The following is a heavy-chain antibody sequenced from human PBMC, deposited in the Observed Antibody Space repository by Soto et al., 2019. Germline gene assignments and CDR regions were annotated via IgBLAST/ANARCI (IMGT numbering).Heavy chain of an antibody. J-gene: IGHJ6*04. V-gene: IGHV3-23*01. Sequence: EVQLLEAGGGLVQPGGSLRLSCAASGFTFNRYAMNWVRQTPGKGLDWVSCIGSSGADIYYTDSVKGRFTISRDNSKSTLYLHMTSLSAEDTAIYYCANAWRWGYYDMDVWGKGTAVTVSS. CDR1: GFTFNRYA. D-gene: IGHD3-3*01. CDR2: IGSSGADI. CDR3: ANAWRWGYYDMDV.